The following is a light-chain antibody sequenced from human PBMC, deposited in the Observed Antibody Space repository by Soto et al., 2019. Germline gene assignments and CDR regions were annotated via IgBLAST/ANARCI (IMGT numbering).Light chain of an antibody. V-gene: IGLV2-14*01. CDR3: ISYTTSDTDV. CDR1: SSDIGAYNY. J-gene: IGLJ1*01. Sequence: QSALTQPASVSGSPGQSITISCSGTSSDIGAYNYVSWYQQHPEKAPKLLIYEVTNRPSGVSDRFSGSKSGNTASLTISGLQAEDEADYYCISYTTSDTDVFGTGTKLTVL. CDR2: EVT.